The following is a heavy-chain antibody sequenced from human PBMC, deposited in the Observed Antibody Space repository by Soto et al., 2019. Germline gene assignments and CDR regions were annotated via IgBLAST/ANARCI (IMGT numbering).Heavy chain of an antibody. CDR1: EGSFSSYT. CDR3: TTRLIVHDPNRGGEEV. D-gene: IGHD3-16*01. V-gene: IGHV1-69*02. CDR2: IIPVLTIA. Sequence: QVQLVQSGPEVTKPGSSVKVSCTASEGSFSSYTFSWVRQTPGQGLEWMGRIIPVLTIANYAPKFQERVTITADKSTTTVYTELSSLLSGDTPVYYCTTRLIVHDPNRGGEEVWGQGTTVTVSS. J-gene: IGHJ6*02.